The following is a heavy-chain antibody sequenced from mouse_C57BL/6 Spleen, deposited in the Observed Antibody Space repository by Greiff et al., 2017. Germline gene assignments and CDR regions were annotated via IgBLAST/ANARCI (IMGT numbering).Heavy chain of an antibody. V-gene: IGHV5-4*01. Sequence: EVKLVESGGGLVKPGGSLKLSCAASGFTFSSYAMPWVRQTPEKRLEWVATISDGGSYTYYADNVQGRFTISRDNAKNTLYLQMSHLKSEDTAVYYCARDLYYYGSSPDYWGQGTTLTVSS. CDR3: ARDLYYYGSSPDY. CDR2: ISDGGSYT. CDR1: GFTFSSYA. J-gene: IGHJ2*01. D-gene: IGHD1-1*01.